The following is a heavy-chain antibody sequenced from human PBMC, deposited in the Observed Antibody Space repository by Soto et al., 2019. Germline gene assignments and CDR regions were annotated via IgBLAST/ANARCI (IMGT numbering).Heavy chain of an antibody. Sequence: GASVKFSCKASGYTFTSHGISWVRQAPGQGLEWMGWVSAYNGNTKYAQNIQGRVTMTTDRSTSTAYMELRSLRSDDTAVYYCARAGGTELFDYWGQATLVTVCS. J-gene: IGHJ4*02. CDR3: ARAGGTELFDY. D-gene: IGHD1-7*01. V-gene: IGHV1-18*04. CDR2: VSAYNGNT. CDR1: GYTFTSHG.